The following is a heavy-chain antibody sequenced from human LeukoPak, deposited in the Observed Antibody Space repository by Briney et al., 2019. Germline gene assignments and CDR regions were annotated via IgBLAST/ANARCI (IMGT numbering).Heavy chain of an antibody. Sequence: GESLRLSCAASGFTFRNYWMNWVRQAPGKGLERVANIKPDGSEKRYVDSVKGRFTISRDNAKNSLYLQMNSLRAEDTAVYYCARVVGTDEGADYWGQGTLVTVSS. CDR1: GFTFRNYW. D-gene: IGHD1-7*01. CDR2: IKPDGSEK. CDR3: ARVVGTDEGADY. V-gene: IGHV3-7*04. J-gene: IGHJ4*02.